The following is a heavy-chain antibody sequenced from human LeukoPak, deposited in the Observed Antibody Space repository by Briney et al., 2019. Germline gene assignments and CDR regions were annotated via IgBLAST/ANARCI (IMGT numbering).Heavy chain of an antibody. J-gene: IGHJ6*02. V-gene: IGHV3-53*01. CDR1: GFTVSSNY. Sequence: PGGSLRLSCAASGFTVSSNYMSWVRQAPGKGLEWVSVIYSGGSTYYADSVKGRFTISRDNSKNTLYLQMNSLRAEDTAVYYCARDWATYYYDSSGYQRNYYYGMDVWGQGTTVTVS. D-gene: IGHD3-22*01. CDR2: IYSGGST. CDR3: ARDWATYYYDSSGYQRNYYYGMDV.